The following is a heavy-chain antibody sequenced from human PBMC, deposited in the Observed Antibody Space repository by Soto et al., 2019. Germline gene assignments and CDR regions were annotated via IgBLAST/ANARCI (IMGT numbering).Heavy chain of an antibody. CDR2: INHSGST. Sequence: NPSETLSLTFAVYGGSFSGYYWSWIRQPPGKGLEWIGEINHSGSTNYNPSLKSRVTISVDTSKNQFSLKLSSVTAADTAVYYCARAPAAGTDKSFDYWGQGTLVTVSS. J-gene: IGHJ4*02. D-gene: IGHD6-13*01. CDR3: ARAPAAGTDKSFDY. V-gene: IGHV4-34*01. CDR1: GGSFSGYY.